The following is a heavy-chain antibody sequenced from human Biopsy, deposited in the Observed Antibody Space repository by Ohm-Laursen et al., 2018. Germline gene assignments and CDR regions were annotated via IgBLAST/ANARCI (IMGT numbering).Heavy chain of an antibody. V-gene: IGHV1-69*01. J-gene: IGHJ5*02. D-gene: IGHD4-17*01. Sequence: SSVKVSCKASGYTFSRYDINWVRQAPGQGLEWMGGIIPLFGAPNYAQKFQGRLTITADESKSTTYMELSSLRSEDTAVYYCARLAQIYGDSPFDPWGQGTLVTVSS. CDR2: IIPLFGAP. CDR3: ARLAQIYGDSPFDP. CDR1: GYTFSRYD.